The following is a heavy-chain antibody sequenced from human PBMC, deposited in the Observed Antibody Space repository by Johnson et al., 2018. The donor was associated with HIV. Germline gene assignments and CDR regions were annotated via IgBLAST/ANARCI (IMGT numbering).Heavy chain of an antibody. Sequence: QMQLVESGGGVVQPGESLRLSCVASGFTFSSYGMNWVRQAPGKGLEWVAFIRYDGSNKYYADSVNVRFTISRDNSKHTLYLQMSRLRAEDTAVYYCAKDLVVTAPGAFDIWGQGTMGTVSS. J-gene: IGHJ3*02. CDR1: GFTFSSYG. CDR3: AKDLVVTAPGAFDI. D-gene: IGHD2-21*02. V-gene: IGHV3-30*02. CDR2: IRYDGSNK.